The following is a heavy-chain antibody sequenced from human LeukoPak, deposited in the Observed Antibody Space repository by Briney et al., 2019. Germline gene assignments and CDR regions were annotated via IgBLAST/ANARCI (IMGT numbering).Heavy chain of an antibody. D-gene: IGHD3-10*01. V-gene: IGHV3-74*01. J-gene: IGHJ4*02. CDR1: GFTFSSFW. CDR3: GRDWYCYGSGKGPFDY. Sequence: PGGSLRLSCAASGFTFSSFWMHWVRQAPGKGLVWVSRINNDGCSTSYADSVKGRFTISRDNAKNTLCVQMNSLRVEVTAVYYCGRDWYCYGSGKGPFDYWGQGTPVTVSS. CDR2: INNDGCST.